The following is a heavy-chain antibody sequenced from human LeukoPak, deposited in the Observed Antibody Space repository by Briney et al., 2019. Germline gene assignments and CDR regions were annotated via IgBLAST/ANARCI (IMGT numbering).Heavy chain of an antibody. CDR3: ARGTDDYYDSSGAFDY. CDR2: IYYSGST. J-gene: IGHJ4*02. V-gene: IGHV4-59*01. D-gene: IGHD3-22*01. CDR1: GGSISSYY. Sequence: PSETLSLTCTVSGGSISSYYWSWIRQPPGKGLEWIGYIYYSGSTNYNPSLKSQVTISVDTSKNQFSLKLSSVTAADTAVYYCARGTDDYYDSSGAFDYWGQGTLVTVSS.